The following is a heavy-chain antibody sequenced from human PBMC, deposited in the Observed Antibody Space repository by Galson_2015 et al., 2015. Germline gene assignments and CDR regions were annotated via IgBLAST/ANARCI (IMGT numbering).Heavy chain of an antibody. V-gene: IGHV3-48*01. CDR2: ISSSSSTI. Sequence: SLRLACAASGFTFSSYSMNWVRQAPGKGLEWVSYISSSSSTIYYADSVKGRFTISRDNAKNSLYLQMNSLRAEDTAVYYCARGNQYSSGWYEGWGQGTLVTVSS. D-gene: IGHD6-19*01. CDR3: ARGNQYSSGWYEG. J-gene: IGHJ4*02. CDR1: GFTFSSYS.